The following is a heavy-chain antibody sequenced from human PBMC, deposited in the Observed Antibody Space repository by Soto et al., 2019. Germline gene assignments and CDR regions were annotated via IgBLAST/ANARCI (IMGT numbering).Heavy chain of an antibody. D-gene: IGHD6-6*01. V-gene: IGHV3-23*01. CDR3: AKSTQYSSSSIDF. CDR2: ISGSGGRT. CDR1: GLPFRTIA. Sequence: GGSLSPSCEAPGLPFRTIAMSWVRRAPGKGLEWVSGISGSGGRTYYADSVKGRFTISRDSSKNTLYLQMNSLRAEDTAVYYCAKSTQYSSSSIDFWGQGTLVTVSS. J-gene: IGHJ4*02.